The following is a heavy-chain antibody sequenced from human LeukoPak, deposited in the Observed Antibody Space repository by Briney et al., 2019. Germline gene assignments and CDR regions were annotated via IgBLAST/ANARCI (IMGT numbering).Heavy chain of an antibody. J-gene: IGHJ4*02. CDR1: GGSISSNSNY. Sequence: KSSETLSVTCTVSGGSISSNSNYWAWIRQPPGRGLEWIGSVSYGGSTYYSPSLDSRVTISVDTSKNQFSLKLSSVTAADTAVYYCARQALWFFDHWGQGTLVTVSS. D-gene: IGHD2-21*01. CDR2: VSYGGST. V-gene: IGHV4-39*01. CDR3: ARQALWFFDH.